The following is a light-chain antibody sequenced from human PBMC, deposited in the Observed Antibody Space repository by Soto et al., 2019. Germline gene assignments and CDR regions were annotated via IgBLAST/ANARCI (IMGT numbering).Light chain of an antibody. CDR1: QSIANY. V-gene: IGKV1-39*01. J-gene: IGKJ4*01. Sequence: DIQMTQSPSSLSASVGDRVTFTCRASQSIANYLNWYQQKPGMAPKLLIYAAVNLQSGVTSRFSDGGFGTDFTLNSTSLQPEDFAIDSCQQSYRSPLTFRGGTKVDI. CDR3: QQSYRSPLT. CDR2: AAV.